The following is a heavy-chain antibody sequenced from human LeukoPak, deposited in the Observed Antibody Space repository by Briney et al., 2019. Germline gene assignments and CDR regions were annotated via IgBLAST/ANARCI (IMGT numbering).Heavy chain of an antibody. V-gene: IGHV3-21*01. Sequence: GGSLRLSCAASGFTFDDYAMHWVRQAPGKGLEWVSSITSGSSYIYYADSVKGRFTISRDNAKNSLYLQMNSLRAEDTAVYYCARPLYLSSGWYMDYWGQGTLVTVSS. J-gene: IGHJ4*02. D-gene: IGHD6-19*01. CDR1: GFTFDDYA. CDR3: ARPLYLSSGWYMDY. CDR2: ITSGSSYI.